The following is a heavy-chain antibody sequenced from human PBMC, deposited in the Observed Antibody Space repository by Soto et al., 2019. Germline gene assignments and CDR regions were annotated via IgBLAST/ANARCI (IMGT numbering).Heavy chain of an antibody. J-gene: IGHJ5*02. D-gene: IGHD3-3*01. CDR1: GGSFSGYY. CDR3: ARDWERITIFGVVISVGWFDP. V-gene: IGHV4-34*01. CDR2: INHSGST. Sequence: SETLSLTCAVYGGSFSGYYWSWIRQPPGKGLEWIGEINHSGSTNYNPSLKSRVTISVDTSKNQFSLKLSSVTAADTAVYYCARDWERITIFGVVISVGWFDPWGQGTLVTVSS.